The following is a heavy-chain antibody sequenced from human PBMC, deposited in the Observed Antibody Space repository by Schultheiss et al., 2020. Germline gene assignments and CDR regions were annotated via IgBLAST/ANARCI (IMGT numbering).Heavy chain of an antibody. J-gene: IGHJ4*02. V-gene: IGHV3-23*01. D-gene: IGHD5-18*01. Sequence: GGSLRLSCAASGFSFSAFAMSWVRQAPGKGLEWVAAITSYGGIFYADSVRGRFTISRDNSKDTLYLQLNSLRAEDTAVYYCASGLGYCYGLSYWGKGTLVTVSS. CDR1: GFSFSAFA. CDR3: ASGLGYCYGLSY. CDR2: ITSYGGI.